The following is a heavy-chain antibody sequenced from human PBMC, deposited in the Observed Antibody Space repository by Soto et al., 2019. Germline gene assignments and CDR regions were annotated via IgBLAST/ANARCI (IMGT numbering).Heavy chain of an antibody. Sequence: LSLTCTVSGASISGFYWSWIRKSAGKGLEWIGRIYATGTTDYNPSLKSRVVMSVDTSKKQFSLKLRSVTAADTAVYYCVRDGTKTLRDWFDPWGQGISVTVSS. D-gene: IGHD1-1*01. V-gene: IGHV4-4*07. CDR3: VRDGTKTLRDWFDP. CDR1: GASISGFY. CDR2: IYATGTT. J-gene: IGHJ5*02.